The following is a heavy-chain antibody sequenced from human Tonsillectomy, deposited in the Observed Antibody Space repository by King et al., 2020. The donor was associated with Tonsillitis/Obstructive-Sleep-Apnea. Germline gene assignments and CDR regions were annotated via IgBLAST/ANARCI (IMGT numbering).Heavy chain of an antibody. CDR1: GFTFSSYW. CDR3: ARALLGYCSTFSCLTGFDP. J-gene: IGHJ5*02. D-gene: IGHD2-2*03. Sequence: VQLVESGGGLVQPGGSLRLSCAASGFTFSSYWMSWVRQAPGKGLEWVANIKEDGSETYYVDFVKGRFTVSRDNAKNSLYLQMNSLRAEDTAVYYCARALLGYCSTFSCLTGFDPWGQGTLVTVSS. V-gene: IGHV3-7*04. CDR2: IKEDGSET.